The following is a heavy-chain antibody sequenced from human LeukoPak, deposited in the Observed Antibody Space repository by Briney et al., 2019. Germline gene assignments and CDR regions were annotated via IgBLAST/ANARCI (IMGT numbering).Heavy chain of an antibody. Sequence: GGSLRLSCAASGFTFSSYAMSWVRQAPGKGLEWVSAISGSGGSTYYADSVKGRFTISRDNSKNTLYLKMNSLRAEDTAVYYCAKSTSGYSSSWYDYWGQGTLVTVSS. D-gene: IGHD6-13*01. CDR2: ISGSGGST. V-gene: IGHV3-23*01. J-gene: IGHJ4*02. CDR3: AKSTSGYSSSWYDY. CDR1: GFTFSSYA.